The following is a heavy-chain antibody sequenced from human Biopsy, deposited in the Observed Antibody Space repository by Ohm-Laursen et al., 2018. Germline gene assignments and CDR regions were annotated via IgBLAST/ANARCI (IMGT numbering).Heavy chain of an antibody. Sequence: SLRLSCTASGFTFADYGMTWVRQVPGKGLEWVSGITWSGGTTSYVDSVKGRFTISRDNAKKSLYLQMNSLRAEDTALYHCAKAPCTQFGSGACHDPFDKWGQGTTVTVSS. D-gene: IGHD3-10*01. J-gene: IGHJ3*02. CDR1: GFTFADYG. CDR2: ITWSGGTT. CDR3: AKAPCTQFGSGACHDPFDK. V-gene: IGHV3-20*01.